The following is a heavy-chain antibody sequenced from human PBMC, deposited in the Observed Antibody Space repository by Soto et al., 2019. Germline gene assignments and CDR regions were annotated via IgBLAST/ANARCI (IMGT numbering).Heavy chain of an antibody. Sequence: QITLKESGPTLVKPTQTLTLTCTFSGLSLTTTGVGVGWIRQPPGKALEWLAVIYWNDDKRYSPSLKNRLTITKDTSKNQVVLTMTNMDPVDTATYYCAQSILARPVLGAYDMWCRGTMVIVSS. D-gene: IGHD6-6*01. J-gene: IGHJ3*02. CDR2: IYWNDDK. CDR3: AQSILARPVLGAYDM. CDR1: GLSLTTTGVG. V-gene: IGHV2-5*01.